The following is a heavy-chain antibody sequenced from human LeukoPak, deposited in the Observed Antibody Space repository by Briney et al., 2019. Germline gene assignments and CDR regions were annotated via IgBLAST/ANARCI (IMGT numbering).Heavy chain of an antibody. Sequence: GGSLRLSCAASGFTFSSSAMSWVRQAPGKGLEWVSAISNNGGYTYYADSVQGRFTISRDNSKSTLCLQMNSLRAEDTAVYYCARADYGDYALSDYWGQGTLVTVSS. J-gene: IGHJ4*02. CDR2: ISNNGGYT. CDR3: ARADYGDYALSDY. D-gene: IGHD4-17*01. V-gene: IGHV3-23*01. CDR1: GFTFSSSA.